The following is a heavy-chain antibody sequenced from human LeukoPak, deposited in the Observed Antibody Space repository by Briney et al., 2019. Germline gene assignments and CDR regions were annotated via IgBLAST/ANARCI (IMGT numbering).Heavy chain of an antibody. CDR3: ARGRGYNWNYVTPFDY. D-gene: IGHD1-7*01. J-gene: IGHJ4*02. CDR2: IYYSGST. V-gene: IGHV4-39*01. CDR1: GGSISSSSYY. Sequence: SETLSLTCTVSGGSISSSSYYWGWIRQPPGKGLEWIGSIYYSGSTYYNPSLKSRVTISVDTSKNQFSLELSSVTAADTAVYYCARGRGYNWNYVTPFDYWGQGTLVTVSS.